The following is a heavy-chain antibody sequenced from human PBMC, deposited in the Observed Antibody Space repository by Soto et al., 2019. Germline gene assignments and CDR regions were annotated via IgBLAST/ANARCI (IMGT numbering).Heavy chain of an antibody. CDR2: IIPIFGTA. Sequence: QVQLVQSGAEVKKPGSSVKVSCKASGGTFSSYAISWVRQAPGQGLEWMGGIIPIFGTANYAQKSQGRVTITADESTSTAYMELGSLRSEDTAVYYCARHVPAAGYYSGMDVWGQGTTVTVSS. CDR1: GGTFSSYA. V-gene: IGHV1-69*12. D-gene: IGHD2-2*01. J-gene: IGHJ6*02. CDR3: ARHVPAAGYYSGMDV.